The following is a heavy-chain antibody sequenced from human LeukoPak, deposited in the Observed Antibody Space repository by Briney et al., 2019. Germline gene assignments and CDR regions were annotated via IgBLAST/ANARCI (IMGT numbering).Heavy chain of an antibody. D-gene: IGHD6-19*01. CDR1: GFTFSSHA. V-gene: IGHV3-23*01. CDR3: AKLVAVAGTDDY. J-gene: IGHJ4*02. CDR2: ISGSGGDT. Sequence: AGGSLRLSCAASGFTFSSHAMSWVRQAPGKGLEWVSSISGSGGDTFYADSVRGRFTISRDNSKDTLYLQMNSLGAEDAALHSCAKLVAVAGTDDYWGQGTLVTVSS.